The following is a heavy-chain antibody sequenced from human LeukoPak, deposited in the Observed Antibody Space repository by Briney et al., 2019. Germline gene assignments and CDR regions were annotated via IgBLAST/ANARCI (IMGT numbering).Heavy chain of an antibody. CDR1: GFTFSDYY. D-gene: IGHD4/OR15-4a*01. CDR3: ARDYRATDTFDI. V-gene: IGHV3-11*04. Sequence: GGSLRLSCAASGFTFSDYYMSWIRQAPGKGLEWVSYISSGGSTIYYAGSVKGRFTVSRDNAQNSLYLQMNSLRAEDTAVYYCARDYRATDTFDIWGQGTMVTVSS. CDR2: ISSGGSTI. J-gene: IGHJ3*02.